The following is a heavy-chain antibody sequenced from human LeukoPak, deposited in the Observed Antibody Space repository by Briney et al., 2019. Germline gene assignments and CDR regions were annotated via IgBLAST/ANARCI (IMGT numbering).Heavy chain of an antibody. CDR3: AKASWVSSADALL. J-gene: IGHJ4*02. V-gene: IGHV3-23*01. D-gene: IGHD3-16*01. CDR1: GFIFRDYA. Sequence: QSGGSLRLSCVASGFIFRDYAMSWVRQAPAGGLEWVSSLRGDGETFYTDSVKGRFTLSRDHSRNTVYLQLSNLRVEDTAVYYCAKASWVSSADALLWGQGTLVTVS. CDR2: LRGDGET.